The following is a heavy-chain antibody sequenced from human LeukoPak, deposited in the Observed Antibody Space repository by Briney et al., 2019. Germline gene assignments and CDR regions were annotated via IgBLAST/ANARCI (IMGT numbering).Heavy chain of an antibody. V-gene: IGHV3-64*01. CDR3: AKGCNYETLTGYYLFDY. D-gene: IGHD3-9*01. Sequence: GGSLRLSCAASGFTFSSYAMHWVRQAPGKGLEYVSAISSNGGSTYYANSVKGRFTISRDNSKNTLYLQMNSLRPEDTAVYYCAKGCNYETLTGYYLFDYWGQGTLVTVSS. CDR1: GFTFSSYA. CDR2: ISSNGGST. J-gene: IGHJ4*02.